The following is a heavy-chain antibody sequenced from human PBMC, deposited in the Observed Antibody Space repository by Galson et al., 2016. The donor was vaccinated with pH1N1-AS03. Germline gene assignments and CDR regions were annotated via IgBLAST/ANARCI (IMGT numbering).Heavy chain of an antibody. Sequence: QSGAAVTKPGESLKISCKGSENSFARHWIAWVRQMPGKGLESMGIIYPTDSDTRYSPSFQGRVTVSAGKSTDTAYLQWNNLKGADTATYYCARHPHSSGGRYGMGVWGQGTTVIVSS. V-gene: IGHV5-51*01. CDR1: ENSFARHW. D-gene: IGHD6-19*01. J-gene: IGHJ6*02. CDR2: IYPTDSDT. CDR3: ARHPHSSGGRYGMGV.